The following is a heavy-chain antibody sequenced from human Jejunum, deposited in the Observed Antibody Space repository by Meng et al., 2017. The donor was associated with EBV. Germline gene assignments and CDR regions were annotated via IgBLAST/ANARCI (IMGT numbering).Heavy chain of an antibody. CDR1: GFTFSSHT. Sequence: GQVVEFGGGLVRPGGSLRLSCAASGFTFSSHTMSWVRQAPGKGLEWVSAITGSGGSTYYTDSVKGRFTISRDNSKNTLYLQMNSLRAEDTAVYYCAKLTRAWGQGTLVTVSS. V-gene: IGHV3-23*04. CDR2: ITGSGGST. J-gene: IGHJ5*02. CDR3: AKLTRA.